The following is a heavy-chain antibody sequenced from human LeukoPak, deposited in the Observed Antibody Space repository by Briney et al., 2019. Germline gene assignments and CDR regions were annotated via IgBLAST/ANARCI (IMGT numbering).Heavy chain of an antibody. V-gene: IGHV1-2*02. CDR3: ARGFRDRQFDY. CDR2: INPNSGGT. J-gene: IGHJ4*02. CDR1: GFTFTDYY. Sequence: ASVKVSCKASGFTFTDYYMPWVRQAPGQGLEWMGWINPNSGGTYYAQKFQGRVTMTRDTSISTAYMELSRLRFDDTAVYYCARGFRDRQFDYWGQGTLVTVSS.